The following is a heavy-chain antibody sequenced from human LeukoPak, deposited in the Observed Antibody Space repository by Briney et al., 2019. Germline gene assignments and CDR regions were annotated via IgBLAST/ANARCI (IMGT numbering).Heavy chain of an antibody. CDR3: ARRESARTLDY. Sequence: PSETLSLTCAVYGESFSGYYWNWIRQSPGKGLEWIGEINHSGSTNYNPSLKSRVTVSVDTSKNQFFLKLRSVTAADTAMYYCARRESARTLDYWGQGTLVTVSS. CDR2: INHSGST. CDR1: GESFSGYY. J-gene: IGHJ4*02. V-gene: IGHV4-34*01. D-gene: IGHD3-10*01.